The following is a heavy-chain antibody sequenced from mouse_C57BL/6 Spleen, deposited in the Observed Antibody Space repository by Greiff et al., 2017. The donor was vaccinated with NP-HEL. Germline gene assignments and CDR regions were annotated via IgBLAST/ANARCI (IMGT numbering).Heavy chain of an antibody. Sequence: DVMLVESGGGLVQPGGSLKLSCAASGFTFSDYYMYWVRQTPEKRLEWVAYISNGGGSTYYPDTVKGRFTISRDNAKNTLYLQMSRLKSEDTAMYYCARPGYYGSSFWYFDVWGTGTTVTVSS. CDR3: ARPGYYGSSFWYFDV. CDR2: ISNGGGST. V-gene: IGHV5-12*01. J-gene: IGHJ1*03. CDR1: GFTFSDYY. D-gene: IGHD1-1*01.